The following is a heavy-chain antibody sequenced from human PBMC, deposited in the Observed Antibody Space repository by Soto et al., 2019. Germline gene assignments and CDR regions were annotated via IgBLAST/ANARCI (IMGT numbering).Heavy chain of an antibody. V-gene: IGHV3-23*01. CDR1: GFTFISYA. J-gene: IGHJ4*02. CDR3: AKVASGSPSVWFDY. CDR2: ISGSGGST. Sequence: QTWGSLRLSCAASGFTFISYAISFFRHSPFKWLEWVSAISGSGGSTYYADSVKGRFTISRDNSKNTLYLQMNSLRAEDTAVYYCAKVASGSPSVWFDYWGQGTLVTVSS. D-gene: IGHD1-26*01.